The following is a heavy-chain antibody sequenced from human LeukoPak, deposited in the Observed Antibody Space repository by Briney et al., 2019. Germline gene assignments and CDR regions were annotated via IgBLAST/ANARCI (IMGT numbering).Heavy chain of an antibody. CDR2: INWNGGST. D-gene: IGHD1-1*01. CDR1: GFTFDDYG. J-gene: IGHJ3*02. CDR3: AKDKGTWGALDI. Sequence: GGSLRLSCAASGFTFDDYGMSWVRQAPGKGLEWVSGINWNGGSTGYADSVKGRFTISRDNSKNTLYLQMNSLRAEDTALYYCAKDKGTWGALDIWGQGTTVTVSS. V-gene: IGHV3-20*04.